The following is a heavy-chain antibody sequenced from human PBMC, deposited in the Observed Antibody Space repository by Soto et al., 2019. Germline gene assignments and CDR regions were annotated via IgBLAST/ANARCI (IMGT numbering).Heavy chain of an antibody. V-gene: IGHV1-69*06. CDR1: GGTFSSYA. D-gene: IGHD2-15*01. Sequence: SVKVSCKASGGTFSSYAISWVRQAPGQGLEWMGGIIPIFGTANYAQKFQGRVTITADKSTSTAYMELSSLRSEDTAVYYCARSDCSGGSFYSIYYYSCGMDVWCPGTSVTLSS. CDR2: IIPIFGTA. J-gene: IGHJ6*02. CDR3: ARSDCSGGSFYSIYYYSCGMDV.